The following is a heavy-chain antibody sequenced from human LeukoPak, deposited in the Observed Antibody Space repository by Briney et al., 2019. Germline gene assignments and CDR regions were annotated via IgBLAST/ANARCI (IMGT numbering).Heavy chain of an antibody. CDR2: INHSGST. CDR1: GGSISSSSYY. CDR3: ARHRGHCSGGSCSPSIGSDYFDN. V-gene: IGHV4-39*01. J-gene: IGHJ4*02. D-gene: IGHD2-15*01. Sequence: PSETLSLTCTVSGGSISSSSYYWSWIRQPPGKGLEWIGEINHSGSTNYNPSLKSRVSISVDTSKNQFSLNLNSLTAADMGVYYCARHRGHCSGGSCSPSIGSDYFDNWGQGTLVTVSS.